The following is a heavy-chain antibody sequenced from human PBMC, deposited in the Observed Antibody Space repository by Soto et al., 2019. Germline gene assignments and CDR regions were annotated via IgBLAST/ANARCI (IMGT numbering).Heavy chain of an antibody. J-gene: IGHJ4*02. CDR3: ARVEGGYYGSGSYGFDY. CDR1: GFTFSNYW. Sequence: EVQLVESGGGLVQPGGSLSLSCAASGFTFSNYWMTWVRQAPGKGLEWVANIKQDGSEKYYVDSVKGRSTIYRDNAKNSVYLHMDSLRVEDTAVYYCARVEGGYYGSGSYGFDYWGQGSLVTVSS. V-gene: IGHV3-7*01. D-gene: IGHD3-10*01. CDR2: IKQDGSEK.